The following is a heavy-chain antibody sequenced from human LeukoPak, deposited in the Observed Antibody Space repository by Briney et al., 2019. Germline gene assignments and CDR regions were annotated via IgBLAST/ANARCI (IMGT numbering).Heavy chain of an antibody. CDR1: GFTFSSYA. CDR3: ARDFGSPEDY. J-gene: IGHJ4*02. D-gene: IGHD1-26*01. V-gene: IGHV3-30*04. Sequence: PGGSLRLSCAASGFTFSSYAMHWVRQAPGKGLEWVAVISYDGSNKYYADSVKGRFTISRDNSKNTLYLQMNSLRAKDTAVYYCARDFGSPEDYWGQGTLVTVSS. CDR2: ISYDGSNK.